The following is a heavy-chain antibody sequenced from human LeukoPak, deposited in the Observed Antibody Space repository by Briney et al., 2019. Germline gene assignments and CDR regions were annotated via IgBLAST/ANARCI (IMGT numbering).Heavy chain of an antibody. CDR2: INHSGST. Sequence: SETLSLTCAVYGGSFSGYYWSWIRQPPGKGLEWIGEINHSGSTNYNPSLKSRVTISVDTSKNQFSLKLSSVTAADTAVYYCARRLGGSGSYYNWFDPWGQGTLVTVSS. CDR3: ARRLGGSGSYYNWFDP. D-gene: IGHD3-10*01. CDR1: GGSFSGYY. V-gene: IGHV4-34*01. J-gene: IGHJ5*02.